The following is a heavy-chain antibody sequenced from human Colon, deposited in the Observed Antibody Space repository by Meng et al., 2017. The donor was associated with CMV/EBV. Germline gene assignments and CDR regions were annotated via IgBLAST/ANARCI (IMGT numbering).Heavy chain of an antibody. D-gene: IGHD3-10*01. V-gene: IGHV3-48*03. CDR1: GFIFRAYE. CDR3: VRGFYNRAHYLEH. J-gene: IGHJ4*02. Sequence: GGSLRLSCKASGFIFRAYEMNWVRQAPGKGLEWLAYIATTNHTRYKADSATGRFTISRDNAKSSLFLQLDSLRAEDTAVYYCVRGFYNRAHYLEHWGKGTPVTVSS. CDR2: IATTNHTR.